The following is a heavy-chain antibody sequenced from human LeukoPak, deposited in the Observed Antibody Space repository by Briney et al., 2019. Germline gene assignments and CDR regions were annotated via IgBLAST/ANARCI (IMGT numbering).Heavy chain of an antibody. V-gene: IGHV3-7*01. J-gene: IGHJ4*02. CDR3: ARWIGGFDY. D-gene: IGHD3-10*01. CDR2: IKQDGSEK. Sequence: GGSLRLSCAASGFILSSYWMNWVRQTPGKGLEWVANIKQDGSEKYYVDSVEGRFTISRDNAKNSLYLQMNSLRAEDTAVYYCARWIGGFDYWGQGALVTVSS. CDR1: GFILSSYW.